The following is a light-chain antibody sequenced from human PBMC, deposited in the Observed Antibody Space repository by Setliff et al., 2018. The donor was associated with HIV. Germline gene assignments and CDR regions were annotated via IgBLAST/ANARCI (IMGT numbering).Light chain of an antibody. Sequence: QSALTQPASVSGSPGQSVTISCTGTSSDVGRYDYVSWYQQHPGKAPTLMIYDVTNRPSGVSNRFSGSKSGNTASLTISGLQAGDEADYYCSSYTTSSTKNVFGTGTKVTVL. J-gene: IGLJ1*01. CDR2: DVT. CDR1: SSDVGRYDY. V-gene: IGLV2-14*03. CDR3: SSYTTSSTKNV.